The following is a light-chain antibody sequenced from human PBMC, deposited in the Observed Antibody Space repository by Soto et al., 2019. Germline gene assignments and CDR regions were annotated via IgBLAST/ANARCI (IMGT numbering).Light chain of an antibody. CDR2: GAA. CDR3: QQYHNWPA. J-gene: IGKJ1*01. CDR1: QSVFSS. V-gene: IGKV3-15*01. Sequence: EIVMTQSPATLSVSPGERATLSCRASQSVFSSLAWYQQKPGQAPRLLIYGAATRATGIPARFSGSGSGTEFTLTISSLQSEDFAGSYCQQYHNWPAFGQGTKVEIK.